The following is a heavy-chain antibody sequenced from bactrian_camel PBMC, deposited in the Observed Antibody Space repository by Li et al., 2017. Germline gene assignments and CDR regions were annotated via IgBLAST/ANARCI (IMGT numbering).Heavy chain of an antibody. J-gene: IGHJ4*01. CDR2: MHRDAGT. CDR1: GCTYNAYY. CDR3: TIFDY. Sequence: VQLVESGGGSVQSGGSLRLSCAASGCTYNAYYMAWFRQTPGKEREGVAAMHRDAGTVYANSVQGRFTISGDNATNMVYLQMNDLKSEDTALYYCTIFDYWAQGTQVTVS. V-gene: IGHV3S53*01.